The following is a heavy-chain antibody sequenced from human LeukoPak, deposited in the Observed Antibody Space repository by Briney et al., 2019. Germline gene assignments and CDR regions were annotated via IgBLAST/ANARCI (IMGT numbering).Heavy chain of an antibody. Sequence: GGSLRLSCAASGFTFSSYALNWVRQAPGKGLEWVSAISGSGGSTYYADSVKGRFSISRDNSKNTLYLQMNSLRAEDTAVYYCAKGEIVGVLGVGDYWGQGTLVTVSS. V-gene: IGHV3-23*01. CDR2: ISGSGGST. J-gene: IGHJ4*02. CDR3: AKGEIVGVLGVGDY. CDR1: GFTFSSYA. D-gene: IGHD1-26*01.